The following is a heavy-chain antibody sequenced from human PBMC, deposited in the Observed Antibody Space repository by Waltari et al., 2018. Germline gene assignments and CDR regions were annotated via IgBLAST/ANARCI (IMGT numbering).Heavy chain of an antibody. CDR3: ARDIAARPRTAFDI. CDR1: GGSFSGYY. J-gene: IGHJ3*02. D-gene: IGHD6-6*01. Sequence: QVQLQQWGAGLLKPSETLSLTCAVYGGSFSGYYWSWIRQPPGKGLEWIGEINHSGSTNYNPSLKSRVTISVDTSKNQFSLKLSSVTAADTAVYYCARDIAARPRTAFDIWGQGTMVTVSS. V-gene: IGHV4-34*01. CDR2: INHSGST.